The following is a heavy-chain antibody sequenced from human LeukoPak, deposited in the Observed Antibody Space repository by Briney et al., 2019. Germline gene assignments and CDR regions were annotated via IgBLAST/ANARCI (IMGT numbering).Heavy chain of an antibody. D-gene: IGHD3-10*01. CDR1: GFTLSSYW. J-gene: IGHJ4*02. Sequence: GGSLRLSCXASGFTLSSYWMHWVRHVPGKGLVWVSRIKSDGSDTRYADSVKGRFTISRDNAKNTLYLQMNSLRAEDTAVYYCVRDPVRRFDYWGQGALVTVSS. CDR3: VRDPVRRFDY. V-gene: IGHV3-74*01. CDR2: IKSDGSDT.